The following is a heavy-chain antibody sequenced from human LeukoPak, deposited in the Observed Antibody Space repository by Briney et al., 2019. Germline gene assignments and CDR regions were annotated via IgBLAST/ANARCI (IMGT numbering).Heavy chain of an antibody. CDR2: INPLSGGP. V-gene: IGHV1-2*02. CDR1: GYTFTDNY. CDR3: AREGIKIFGGWAPFDP. D-gene: IGHD3-3*01. Sequence: ASEKVSCKASGYTFTDNYIHWVRQAPGHGLEWMGWINPLSGGPMYAQKFQGRVTMTRDTSLSTAYIELKGLKSDDTAIYYCAREGIKIFGGWAPFDPWGQGTLVTVS. J-gene: IGHJ5*02.